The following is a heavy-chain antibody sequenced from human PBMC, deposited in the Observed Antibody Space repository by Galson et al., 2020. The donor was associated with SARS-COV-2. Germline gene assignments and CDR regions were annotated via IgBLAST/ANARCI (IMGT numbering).Heavy chain of an antibody. CDR2: LFYRGNT. V-gene: IGHV4-39*01. CDR1: GDSISTSDHS. J-gene: IGHJ1*01. CDR3: VRNIVAARQYFQH. D-gene: IGHD2-21*01. Sequence: SQTLSLTCTVSGDSISTSDHSWGWIRQPPGKGLEWIGSLFYRGNTYYNPSLKSRVTISVDTSKNQISLNLNSVTAADTAVYYCVRNIVAARQYFQHWGQGTLVIVSS.